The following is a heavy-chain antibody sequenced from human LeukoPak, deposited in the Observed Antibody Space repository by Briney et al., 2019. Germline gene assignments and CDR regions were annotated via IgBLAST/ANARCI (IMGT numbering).Heavy chain of an antibody. V-gene: IGHV3-48*03. CDR2: ISSSGFTM. CDR1: GFTFSSYE. D-gene: IGHD1-1*01. Sequence: PGGSLRLSCVASGFTFSSYEMNWVRQAPGKGLEWVSYISSSGFTMYYADSVEGRFTISRDNAKNSLYLQMNSLRAEDTAVYYCARQSSIWNDGTNTDFNYWGQGTLVTASS. CDR3: ARQSSIWNDGTNTDFNY. J-gene: IGHJ4*02.